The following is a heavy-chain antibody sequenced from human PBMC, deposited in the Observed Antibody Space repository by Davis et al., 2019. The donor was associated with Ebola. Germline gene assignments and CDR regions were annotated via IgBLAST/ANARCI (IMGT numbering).Heavy chain of an antibody. D-gene: IGHD1-26*01. CDR1: GFTFSSYW. J-gene: IGHJ4*02. CDR2: ISGSGGST. Sequence: GESLKISCAASGFTFSSYWMHWVRQAPGKGLEWVSAISGSGGSTYYADSVKGRFTISRDNSKNTLYLQMDSLRAEDTAVYYCARWASVGYWGQGTLVTVSS. CDR3: ARWASVGY. V-gene: IGHV3-23*01.